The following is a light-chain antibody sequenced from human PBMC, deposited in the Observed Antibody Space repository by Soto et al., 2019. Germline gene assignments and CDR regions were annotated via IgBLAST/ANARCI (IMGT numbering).Light chain of an antibody. CDR3: CSYAGSSTFV. CDR2: EGS. J-gene: IGLJ1*01. V-gene: IGLV2-23*01. CDR1: SSDVGSYNL. Sequence: QSALTQPASVSGSPGQSITISCTGTSSDVGSYNLVSWYQQHPGKAPKLMIYEGSKRPSGVSNRFSGSKSGNTASLTISGLQAEGEADYYCCSYAGSSTFVLGTGTKVTVL.